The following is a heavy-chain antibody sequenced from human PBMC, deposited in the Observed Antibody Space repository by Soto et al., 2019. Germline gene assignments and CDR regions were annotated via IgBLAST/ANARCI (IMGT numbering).Heavy chain of an antibody. J-gene: IGHJ4*02. V-gene: IGHV4-39*01. D-gene: IGHD4-17*01. CDR1: GGSISSSSYY. Sequence: SETLSLTCTVSGGSISSSSYYWGWIRQPPGKGLEWIGSIYYSGSTYYNPSLKSRVTISVDTSKNQFSLKLSSVTAADTAVYYCAGAYGDYRFDYWGQGTLVTVSS. CDR3: AGAYGDYRFDY. CDR2: IYYSGST.